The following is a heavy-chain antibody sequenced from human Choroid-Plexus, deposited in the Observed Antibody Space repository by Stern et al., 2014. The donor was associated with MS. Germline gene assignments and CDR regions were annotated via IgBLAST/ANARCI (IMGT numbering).Heavy chain of an antibody. J-gene: IGHJ4*02. V-gene: IGHV1-69*01. D-gene: IGHD6-19*01. CDR1: GGTFSRYA. CDR2: IIPIFGTA. CDR3: ARGGEVAGWTDFDY. Sequence: VQLVESGAEVKKPGSSVKVSCKASGGTFSRYAISWVRQAPGQGLEWMGGIIPIFGTANGAQKVQGRVTITADESTSTAYMELSSLRSEDTAVYYCARGGEVAGWTDFDYWGQGTLVTVST.